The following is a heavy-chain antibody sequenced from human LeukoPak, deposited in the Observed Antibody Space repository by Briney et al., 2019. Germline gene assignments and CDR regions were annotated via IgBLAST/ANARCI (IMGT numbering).Heavy chain of an antibody. Sequence: GASVKVSCKASGYTFTSYGISWVRQAPGQGLEWMGWISAYNGNTNYAQKLQGRVTVTTDTSTSTAYMELRSLRSDDTAVYYCARAYCSGGSCYFDYWGQGTLVTVSS. CDR1: GYTFTSYG. J-gene: IGHJ4*02. V-gene: IGHV1-18*01. D-gene: IGHD2-15*01. CDR3: ARAYCSGGSCYFDY. CDR2: ISAYNGNT.